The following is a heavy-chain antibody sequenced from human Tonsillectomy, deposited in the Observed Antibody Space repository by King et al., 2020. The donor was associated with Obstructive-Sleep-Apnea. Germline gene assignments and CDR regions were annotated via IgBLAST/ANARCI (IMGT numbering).Heavy chain of an antibody. Sequence: VQLVESGGGVVQPGRSLRLSFAASGFTFSSYSMHWVRHAPGTGLEWVAVISYDGSNKYYADSVKGRFTISRDNSKNTLYLQMNSLRAEDTAVYYCARVKDIVVVPAAYNWFDPWGQGTLVTVSS. CDR1: GFTFSSYS. D-gene: IGHD2-2*01. V-gene: IGHV3-30*04. J-gene: IGHJ5*02. CDR2: ISYDGSNK. CDR3: ARVKDIVVVPAAYNWFDP.